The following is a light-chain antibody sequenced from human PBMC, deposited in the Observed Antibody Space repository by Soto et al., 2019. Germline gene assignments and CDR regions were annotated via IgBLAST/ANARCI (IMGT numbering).Light chain of an antibody. Sequence: EIVLTQSPGTLSLSPGERATLSCRASQSVSSSYLAWYQQKPGQAPRLLIYDASSRATGVPARFSGNGSGTQFTLTLSSLQSEDFAVYYCQQYIDWPQTFGQGTKVDIK. J-gene: IGKJ1*01. CDR2: DAS. CDR3: QQYIDWPQT. CDR1: QSVSSSY. V-gene: IGKV3-15*01.